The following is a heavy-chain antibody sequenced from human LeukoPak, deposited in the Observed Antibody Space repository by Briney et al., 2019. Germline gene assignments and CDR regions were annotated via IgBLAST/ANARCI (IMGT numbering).Heavy chain of an antibody. D-gene: IGHD3-22*01. V-gene: IGHV3-30*18. CDR3: AKDPTPYYYDSSGYPGG. J-gene: IGHJ4*02. CDR2: ISYDGSNK. CDR1: GFTFSSYG. Sequence: PGGSLRLSCAASGFTFSSYGMHWVRQAPGKGLEWVAVISYDGSNKYYADSVKGRFTISRDNSNNTLYLQMNSLRAEDTAVYYCAKDPTPYYYDSSGYPGGWGQGTLVTVSS.